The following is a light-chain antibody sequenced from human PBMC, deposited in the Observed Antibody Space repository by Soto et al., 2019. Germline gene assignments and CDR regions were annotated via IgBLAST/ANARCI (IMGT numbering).Light chain of an antibody. Sequence: EIVLTQSPGTLSLSPGEGATLSCRTSQSISSSYLSWFQQRPGQAPRVLIYGASNRASGIPDRFSGSGSGKDFTLTISRLEHEDFAVYYCQYYGRSPPYTFGQGTKLDIK. CDR3: QYYGRSPPYT. CDR2: GAS. V-gene: IGKV3-20*01. J-gene: IGKJ2*01. CDR1: QSISSSY.